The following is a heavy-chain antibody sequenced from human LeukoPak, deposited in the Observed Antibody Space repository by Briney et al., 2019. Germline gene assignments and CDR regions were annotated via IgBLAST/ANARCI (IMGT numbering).Heavy chain of an antibody. Sequence: SVKVSCKAPGGTFSSYTISWVRQAPGQGLEWMGRIIPILGIANYAQKFQGRVTITADKSTSTAYTELSSLRSEDTAVYYCARDPPPFNWNDSAFDIWGQGTMVTVSS. V-gene: IGHV1-69*04. CDR1: GGTFSSYT. J-gene: IGHJ3*02. CDR2: IIPILGIA. CDR3: ARDPPPFNWNDSAFDI. D-gene: IGHD1-20*01.